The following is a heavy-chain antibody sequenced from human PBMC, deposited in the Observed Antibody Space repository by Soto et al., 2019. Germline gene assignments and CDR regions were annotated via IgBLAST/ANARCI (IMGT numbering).Heavy chain of an antibody. V-gene: IGHV3-73*02. J-gene: IGHJ4*02. Sequence: EVQLVESGGGLVQPGGSLKLSCAASGFTFSGSAMHWVRQASGKGLEWVGRIRSKANSYATAYAASVKGRFTISRDDSKNTAYLQMNSLKTDDTAVYYCTRPGGDSGSYPQSDYWGQGTLVTVSS. CDR2: IRSKANSYAT. D-gene: IGHD1-26*01. CDR1: GFTFSGSA. CDR3: TRPGGDSGSYPQSDY.